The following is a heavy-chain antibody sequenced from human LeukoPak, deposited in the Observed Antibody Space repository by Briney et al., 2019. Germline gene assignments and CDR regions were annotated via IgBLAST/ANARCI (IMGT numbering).Heavy chain of an antibody. CDR2: FYVGGAT. J-gene: IGHJ4*02. V-gene: IGHV3-53*01. CDR3: ARGDGYNFFDY. Sequence: GGSLRLSCAVSGFSVTNNYMSWVRQAPGKGLEWVSVFYVGGATYYADSVKGRFTISRDNSENTLYLQMESLRAEDTAVYYCARGDGYNFFDYWGQGTLVTVSS. CDR1: GFSVTNNY. D-gene: IGHD5-24*01.